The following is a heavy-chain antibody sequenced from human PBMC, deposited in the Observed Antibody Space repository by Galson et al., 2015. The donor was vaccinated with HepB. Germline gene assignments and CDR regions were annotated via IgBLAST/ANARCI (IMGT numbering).Heavy chain of an antibody. CDR1: GYTFTGYY. J-gene: IGHJ5*02. Sequence: SVKVSCKASGYTFTGYYMHWVRQAPGQGLEWMGRINPNSGNTGYAQKFQGRVTMTRNTSISTAYMELSSLRSADTAVYYCARAWMTGREDPNWFDPWGQGTLVTVSS. V-gene: IGHV1-8*02. CDR2: INPNSGNT. D-gene: IGHD1-1*01. CDR3: ARAWMTGREDPNWFDP.